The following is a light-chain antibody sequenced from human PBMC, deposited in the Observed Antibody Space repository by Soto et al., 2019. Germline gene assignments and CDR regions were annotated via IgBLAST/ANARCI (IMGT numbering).Light chain of an antibody. Sequence: QSALTQPPSASGSPGQSVTISCTGTSSDLGGYNFVSWYQQHPGKAPKLMIYEVNKRPSGVPDRFSGSKSGNTASLTVSGLQAEDEADYYCSSYAGSNNGVFGGGTKLNVL. CDR1: SSDLGGYNF. CDR2: EVN. V-gene: IGLV2-8*01. CDR3: SSYAGSNNGV. J-gene: IGLJ2*01.